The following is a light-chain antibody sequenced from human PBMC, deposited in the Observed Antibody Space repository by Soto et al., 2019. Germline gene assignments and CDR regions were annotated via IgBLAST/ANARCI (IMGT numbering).Light chain of an antibody. CDR2: DVS. J-gene: IGLJ1*01. CDR3: SSYTSSSTLDV. V-gene: IGLV2-14*01. Sequence: QSVLTQPASVSGSPGQSIPISCTGTSSDVGGYNYVSWYQQHPGKAPKLMIYDVSNRPSGVSNRFSGSKSGNTASLTIAGLQAYDEADYYCSSYTSSSTLDVFGTGTKVTVL. CDR1: SSDVGGYNY.